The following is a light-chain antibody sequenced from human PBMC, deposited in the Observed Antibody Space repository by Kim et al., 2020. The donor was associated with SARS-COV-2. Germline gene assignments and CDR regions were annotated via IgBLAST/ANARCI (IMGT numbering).Light chain of an antibody. V-gene: IGLV3-19*01. CDR1: SLRGYF. CDR2: GDN. J-gene: IGLJ3*02. Sequence: SSELTQDPALSVALGQTVRITCQGDSLRGYFASWYQQKPGQAPLLVLYGDNQRPSGIPDRFSGSISGDTASLTITEARAEDEADYYCNSRDSSGNHLVFGGGTQLTVL. CDR3: NSRDSSGNHLV.